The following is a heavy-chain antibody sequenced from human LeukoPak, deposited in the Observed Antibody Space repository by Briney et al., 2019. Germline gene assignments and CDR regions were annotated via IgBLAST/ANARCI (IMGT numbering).Heavy chain of an antibody. Sequence: GGSLRLSCAASGFTFSAYSINWVRQAPGRGLEWVSSISSSGTYIYYADSVKGRFTISRDNAKHSLSLQMNSLRAEDTAVYYCARDFRYSGSYHHWFDPWGQGTLVTVSS. CDR3: ARDFRYSGSYHHWFDP. D-gene: IGHD1-26*01. V-gene: IGHV3-21*01. CDR1: GFTFSAYS. J-gene: IGHJ5*02. CDR2: ISSSGTYI.